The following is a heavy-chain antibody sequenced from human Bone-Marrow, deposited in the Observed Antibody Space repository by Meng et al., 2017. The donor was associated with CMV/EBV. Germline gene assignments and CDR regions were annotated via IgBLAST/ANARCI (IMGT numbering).Heavy chain of an antibody. CDR2: IWYDGSNK. J-gene: IGHJ4*02. CDR3: AKDGRVFVKD. CDR1: GFTFSNYG. V-gene: IGHV3-30*02. D-gene: IGHD3-16*02. Sequence: GESLKISCAASGFTFSNYGMHWVRQAPGKGLEWVAFIWYDGSNKYYADSVKGRFTISRDNSKNTLHLQMNSLRIEDTAVYYCAKDGRVFVKDWGQGRLVTVSS.